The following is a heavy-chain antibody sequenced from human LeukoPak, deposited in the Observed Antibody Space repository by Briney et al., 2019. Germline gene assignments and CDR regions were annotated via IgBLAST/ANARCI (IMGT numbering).Heavy chain of an antibody. J-gene: IGHJ1*01. V-gene: IGHV4-59*01. CDR1: GVSIRGYY. D-gene: IGHD3-10*01. CDR3: AKTYYSSSRSWD. CDR2: IYSSGST. Sequence: SETLSLTCTVSGVSIRGYYCNWLRQPPGEGLEWIGFIYSSGSTAYNPSLKSRVTISLDTSKNQFSLRLNSVTAADTAVYYCAKTYYSSSRSWDWGQGTPVTVSS.